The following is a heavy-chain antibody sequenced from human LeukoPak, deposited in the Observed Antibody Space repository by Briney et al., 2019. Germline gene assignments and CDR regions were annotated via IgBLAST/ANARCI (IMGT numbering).Heavy chain of an antibody. J-gene: IGHJ4*02. CDR2: ISTYNGNT. Sequence: ASVKVSCKASGYTFTTSAISWVRQAPGQGLEWMGWISTYNGNTKYAQQLQDRVTMTTDTSTATAYMELRSLRSDDTAVYYCVRDLGRLHSSYYFDYWGQGTLVTASS. CDR3: VRDLGRLHSSYYFDY. V-gene: IGHV1-18*01. CDR1: GYTFTTSA. D-gene: IGHD1-26*01.